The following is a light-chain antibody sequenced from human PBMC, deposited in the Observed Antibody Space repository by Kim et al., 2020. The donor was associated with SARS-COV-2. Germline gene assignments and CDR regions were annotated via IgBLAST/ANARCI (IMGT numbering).Light chain of an antibody. J-gene: IGLJ3*02. CDR3: GTWDDRLDAGV. CDR1: TANIRNNH. V-gene: IGLV1-51*01. CDR2: KDN. Sequence: GQRVTISCSGGTANIRNNHVSRYQPLPATAPKVLIYKDNKRPSGVPGRFSASKSGTSATLAITGLQTGDEGDYYCGTWDDRLDAGVFGGGTQLTVL.